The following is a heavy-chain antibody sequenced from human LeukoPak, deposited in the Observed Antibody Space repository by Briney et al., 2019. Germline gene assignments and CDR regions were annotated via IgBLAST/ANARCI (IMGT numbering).Heavy chain of an antibody. CDR3: AKFRSGYYSGFDC. J-gene: IGHJ4*02. D-gene: IGHD3-22*01. CDR2: IGGGSVTT. Sequence: GGSVRLSCEASGFTFSGYAMGWVRQAPGKGLEWVSAIGGGSVTTYYADSVKGRFTISRDNSKNTLFLQMNSLRAEDTAVYYCAKFRSGYYSGFDCWGQGTLVTVSS. V-gene: IGHV3-23*01. CDR1: GFTFSGYA.